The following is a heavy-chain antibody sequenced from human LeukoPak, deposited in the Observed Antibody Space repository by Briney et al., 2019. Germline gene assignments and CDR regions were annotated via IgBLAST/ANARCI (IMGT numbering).Heavy chain of an antibody. CDR2: IYENGGTT. J-gene: IGHJ4*02. V-gene: IGHV3-23*01. CDR1: GFTFRSHA. D-gene: IGHD2-15*01. Sequence: PGGSLRLSCVGSGFTFRSHAMSCVRQAPEKGLEFVSGIYENGGTTYYADSVKGRFSISRDNSKNTLYLQMDSLRGEDTAVYYCAKDFRIGYSAHFDYWGQGALVTVSS. CDR3: AKDFRIGYSAHFDY.